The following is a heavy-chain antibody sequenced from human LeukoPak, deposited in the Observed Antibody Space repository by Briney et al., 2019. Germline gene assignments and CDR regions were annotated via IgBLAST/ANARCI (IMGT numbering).Heavy chain of an antibody. V-gene: IGHV3-30-3*01. CDR2: ISYDGSNK. J-gene: IGHJ6*02. Sequence: GRSLRLACAASGFTFSSYAMHWVRQAPGKGLEWVAVISYDGSNKYYADSVKGRFTISRDNSKNTLYLQMNSLRAEDTAVYYCARELDIVVVPAAIQELRNYYYYYGMDVWGQGTTVTVSS. CDR3: ARELDIVVVPAAIQELRNYYYYYGMDV. D-gene: IGHD2-2*02. CDR1: GFTFSSYA.